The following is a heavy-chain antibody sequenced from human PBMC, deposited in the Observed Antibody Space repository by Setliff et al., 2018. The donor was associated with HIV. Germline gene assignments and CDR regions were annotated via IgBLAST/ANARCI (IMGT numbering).Heavy chain of an antibody. J-gene: IGHJ5*01. V-gene: IGHV1-3*01. CDR2: INAGSGST. CDR3: ARVRCSGANCFNWFDF. Sequence: ASVKVSCKVSGYSFSNFAIHWVRQAPGQRLEWLGWINAGSGSTRYSQKFQDRLTITRDTSARTVYMELSSLKSEDTAVYYCARVRCSGANCFNWFDFWGQGTPVTVSS. CDR1: GYSFSNFA. D-gene: IGHD2-15*01.